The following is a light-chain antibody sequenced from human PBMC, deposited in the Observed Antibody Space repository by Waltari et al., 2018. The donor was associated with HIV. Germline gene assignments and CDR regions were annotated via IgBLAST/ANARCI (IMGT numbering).Light chain of an antibody. CDR3: NSYVGSNNYI. CDR1: SSDVGGYNY. CDR2: EVS. Sequence: QSALTQPPSASGSPGQSVTISCTGTSSDVGGYNYVSWYQHHPGKAPKLRIYEVSKRPSGVPVRFSGAKSGNTASLTVSGLQAEDEADYYCNSYVGSNNYIFGTGTKVTVL. V-gene: IGLV2-8*01. J-gene: IGLJ1*01.